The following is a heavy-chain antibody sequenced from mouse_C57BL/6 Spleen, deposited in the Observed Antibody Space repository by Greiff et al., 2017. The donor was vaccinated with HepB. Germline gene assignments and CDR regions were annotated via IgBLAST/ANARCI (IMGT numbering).Heavy chain of an antibody. CDR2: IDPNSGGT. Sequence: VQLQQPGAGLVKPGASVKLSCKASGYTFTSYWMHWVKQRPGRGLEWIGRIDPNSGGTKYNEKFKSKATLTVDKPSSTAYMQRSSLTSEDSAVYYCARHYYGSSHWYFDVWGTGTTVTVSS. CDR3: ARHYYGSSHWYFDV. CDR1: GYTFTSYW. D-gene: IGHD1-1*01. J-gene: IGHJ1*03. V-gene: IGHV1-72*01.